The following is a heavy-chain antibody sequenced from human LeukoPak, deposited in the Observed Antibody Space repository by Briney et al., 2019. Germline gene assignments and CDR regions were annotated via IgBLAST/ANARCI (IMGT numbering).Heavy chain of an antibody. CDR1: GFTFSNYA. CDR3: ASDRSSDSTVNTSQALDY. CDR2: ISGSAGTT. D-gene: IGHD4-17*01. J-gene: IGHJ4*02. Sequence: GGSLRLSCAASGFTFSNYAMTWVRQAPGKGLEWVSGISGSAGTTYYADSVKGRFTISRDNSKNTLYLQMNSLRAEDTAVYYCASDRSSDSTVNTSQALDYWGRGTLVTVSS. V-gene: IGHV3-23*01.